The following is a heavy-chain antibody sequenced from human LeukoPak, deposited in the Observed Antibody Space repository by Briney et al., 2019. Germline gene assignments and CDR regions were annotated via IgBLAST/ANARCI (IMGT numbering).Heavy chain of an antibody. CDR2: ISAYNGNT. D-gene: IGHD5-12*01. Sequence: VXVSCKXXXYTFTSYGISWVRQAPGQGLEWMGWISAYNGNTNYAQKLQGRVTMTTDTSTSTAYMELRSLRSDDTAVYYCARDRGMVATLPGYWGQGTLVTVSS. CDR1: XYTFTSYG. V-gene: IGHV1-18*01. J-gene: IGHJ4*02. CDR3: ARDRGMVATLPGY.